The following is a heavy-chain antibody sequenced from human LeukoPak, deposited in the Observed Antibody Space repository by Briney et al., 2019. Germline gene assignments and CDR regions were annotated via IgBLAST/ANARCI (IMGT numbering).Heavy chain of an antibody. V-gene: IGHV3-53*01. CDR1: GFTVTTTY. CDR2: IFGGDDT. J-gene: IGHJ4*02. D-gene: IGHD2-21*02. CDR3: ATGRTRDSNYPFVY. Sequence: QHGGSLRLSCAASGFTVTTTYMSWVRQAPGKGLEWVSAIFGGDDTYYAASVKGRFTISREDAKNSLDLQMNSLGAGDTAVYYCATGRTRDSNYPFVYWGQGTLVTVSS.